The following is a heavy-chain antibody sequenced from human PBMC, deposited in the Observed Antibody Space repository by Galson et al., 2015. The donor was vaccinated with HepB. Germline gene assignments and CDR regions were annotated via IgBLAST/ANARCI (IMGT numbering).Heavy chain of an antibody. Sequence: SVKVSCKASGYTFKNYGISWARQAPGQGLEWVGWITAYSGNTCYAQKFQGRVTMTTDTTSSTAYMDLRNLRSDDTAIYYCARYRAAAGKGRLDPWGQGTLVTVSS. J-gene: IGHJ5*02. V-gene: IGHV1-18*01. CDR2: ITAYSGNT. CDR3: ARYRAAAGKGRLDP. CDR1: GYTFKNYG. D-gene: IGHD6-13*01.